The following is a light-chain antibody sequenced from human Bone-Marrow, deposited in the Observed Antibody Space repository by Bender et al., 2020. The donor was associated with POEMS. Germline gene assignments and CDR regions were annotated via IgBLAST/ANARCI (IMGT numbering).Light chain of an antibody. V-gene: IGLV2-14*03. CDR1: SSDVGTYNY. J-gene: IGLJ3*02. Sequence: QSALTQPASVSGSPGQSITIPCTGTSSDVGTYNYVSWYQQHPGKAPKLLIYGYNNRPSGVPDRFSGSKSGTSASLAITGLQAEDEGDYYCQSYNNSLGGWVFGGGTKLTVL. CDR2: GYN. CDR3: QSYNNSLGGWV.